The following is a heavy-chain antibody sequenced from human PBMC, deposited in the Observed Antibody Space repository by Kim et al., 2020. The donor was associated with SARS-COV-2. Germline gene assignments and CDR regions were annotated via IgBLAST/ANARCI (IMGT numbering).Heavy chain of an antibody. CDR3: ARLQFDYEYNFEF. D-gene: IGHD5-12*01. CDR2: VFYLGNT. V-gene: IGHV4-39*07. J-gene: IGHJ4*02. CDR1: GDSIAISSYF. Sequence: SETLSLTCTVSGDSIAISSYFWAWIRQTPGKGLEWIGSVFYLGNTYYNPSFESRVTISVDTSKNQFYLSLQSVTAADTAVYYCARLQFDYEYNFEFWGPGSLVHVPS.